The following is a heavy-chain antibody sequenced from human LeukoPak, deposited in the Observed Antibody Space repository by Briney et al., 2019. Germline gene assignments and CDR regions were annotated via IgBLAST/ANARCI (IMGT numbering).Heavy chain of an antibody. CDR1: GFTLSSYG. V-gene: IGHV3-30*18. CDR2: ISYDGSNK. CDR3: AKILPDTVTADY. Sequence: GRSLRLSCAASGFTLSSYGMHWVRQAPGKGLEWVAVISYDGSNKYYADSVKGRFTISRDNSKNTLYLQMNSLRAEDTAVYYCAKILPDTVTADYWGQGTLVTVSS. D-gene: IGHD4-11*01. J-gene: IGHJ4*02.